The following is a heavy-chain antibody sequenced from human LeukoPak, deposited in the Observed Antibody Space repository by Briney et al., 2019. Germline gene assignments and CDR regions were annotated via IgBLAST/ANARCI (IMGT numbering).Heavy chain of an antibody. CDR2: IKSKADGGTT. J-gene: IGHJ4*02. V-gene: IGHV3-15*01. CDR3: TTVKILSDYGDYGENDY. CDR1: GFTFGNAW. D-gene: IGHD4-17*01. Sequence: GGSLRLSCAASGFTFGNAWMSWVRQAPGKGLEWVVRIKSKADGGTTDYAAPVKGRFTISRDDSKNTLYLQMNSLKTEDTAVYNCTTVKILSDYGDYGENDYRGQGTLVTVSS.